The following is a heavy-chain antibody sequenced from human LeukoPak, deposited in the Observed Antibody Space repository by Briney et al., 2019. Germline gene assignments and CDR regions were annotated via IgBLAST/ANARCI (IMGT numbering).Heavy chain of an antibody. Sequence: GSLRLSCAASGFTFSSYEMNWVRQAPGKGLEWVSYISSSRSTIYYADSVKGRFTISRDNAKNSLYLQMNSLRAEDTAVYYCARARFTYYYGSGSRLGAFDIWGQGTMVTVSS. CDR2: ISSSRSTI. V-gene: IGHV3-48*03. D-gene: IGHD3-10*01. CDR3: ARARFTYYYGSGSRLGAFDI. J-gene: IGHJ3*02. CDR1: GFTFSSYE.